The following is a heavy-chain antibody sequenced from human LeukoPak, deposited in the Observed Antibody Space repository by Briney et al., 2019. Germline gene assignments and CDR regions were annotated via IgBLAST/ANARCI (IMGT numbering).Heavy chain of an antibody. V-gene: IGHV3-48*02. D-gene: IGHD4-17*01. J-gene: IGHJ6*02. CDR1: GFTFSGYA. Sequence: GGSLRLSCAASGFTFSGYAMNWVRQAPGKGLEWVSHIYSSDTTYADSVKGRFTISRDNAKNSLYLQMNSLRDEDTAVYYCARDHYGDYEIYYYGMDVWGQGTTVTVSS. CDR3: ARDHYGDYEIYYYGMDV. CDR2: IYSSDTT.